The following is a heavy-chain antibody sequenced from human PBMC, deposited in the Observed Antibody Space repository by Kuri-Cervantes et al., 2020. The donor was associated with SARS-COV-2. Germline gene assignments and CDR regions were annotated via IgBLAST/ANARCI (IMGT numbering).Heavy chain of an antibody. CDR2: ISASGGRT. Sequence: LSLTCAASGFTFSNYAVTWVRQAPGKGLEWVSFISASGGRTYYADSVKGRFTVSRDNSKNTLYLQMNSLRAEDTAVYYCAILETLWLQGYFDYWGQGTLVTVSS. CDR3: AILETLWLQGYFDY. J-gene: IGHJ4*02. V-gene: IGHV3-23*01. CDR1: GFTFSNYA. D-gene: IGHD3-10*01.